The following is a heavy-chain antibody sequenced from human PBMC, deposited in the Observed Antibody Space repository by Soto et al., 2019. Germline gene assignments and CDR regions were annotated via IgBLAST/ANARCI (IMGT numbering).Heavy chain of an antibody. CDR3: ARGSLWFGEILGWFDP. Sequence: PSETLSLTCTVSGGSINSYYWSWIRQPPGKGLEWIGNVYYRGSKNYNPSLQSRVTISLDTSKNQFSLNLNPVTAADTAVYYCARGSLWFGEILGWFDPWGQGTLVTV. V-gene: IGHV4-59*01. CDR1: GGSINSYY. D-gene: IGHD3-10*01. J-gene: IGHJ5*02. CDR2: VYYRGSK.